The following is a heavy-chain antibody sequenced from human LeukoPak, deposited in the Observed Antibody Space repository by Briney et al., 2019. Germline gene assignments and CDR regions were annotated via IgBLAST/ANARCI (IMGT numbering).Heavy chain of an antibody. CDR3: MRDLLHLNPNYYFYMDV. J-gene: IGHJ6*03. CDR1: GGSISSGSYY. D-gene: IGHD2/OR15-2a*01. CDR2: IYTSGST. V-gene: IGHV4-61*02. Sequence: SETLSLTCTVSGGSISSGSYYWSWIRQPAGKGLEWIGRIYTSGSTNYNPSLKSRVTISVDTSKNQFSLKLSSVTAADTAMYYCMRDLLHLNPNYYFYMDVWGKGTTVTVSS.